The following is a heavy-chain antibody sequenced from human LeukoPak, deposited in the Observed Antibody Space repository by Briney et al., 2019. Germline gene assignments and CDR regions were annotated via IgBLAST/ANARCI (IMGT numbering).Heavy chain of an antibody. V-gene: IGHV5-51*01. J-gene: IGHJ4*02. CDR2: IYPGDSDT. D-gene: IGHD5-18*01. CDR3: ARLDTAMAYVAYFDY. Sequence: GESLKISCKGSGYSFTSYWIGWVRQMPGKGLDYMGTIYPGDSDTRYSPSFQGQVTISADKSISTAYLQWSSLKASDTAMYYCARLDTAMAYVAYFDYWGQGTLVTVSS. CDR1: GYSFTSYW.